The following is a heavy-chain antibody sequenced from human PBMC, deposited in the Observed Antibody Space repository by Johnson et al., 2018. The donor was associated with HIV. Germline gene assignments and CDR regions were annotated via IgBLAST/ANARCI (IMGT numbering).Heavy chain of an antibody. V-gene: IGHV3-9*01. J-gene: IGHJ3*02. CDR2: INWSSGSI. CDR1: GFTFDDYA. D-gene: IGHD3-22*01. Sequence: VESGGGLVQPGRSLRLSCVVSGFTFDDYAMHWVRQVPGEGLEWVSGINWSSGSIGYADSVKGRFTISRDNAKNSLYLQMNSMRVEDTAIYYCARGRDSSGFNDAFDIWGQGTMVTVSS. CDR3: ARGRDSSGFNDAFDI.